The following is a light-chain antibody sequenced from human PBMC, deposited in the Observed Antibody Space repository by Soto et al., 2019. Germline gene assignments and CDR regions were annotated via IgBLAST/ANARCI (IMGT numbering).Light chain of an antibody. J-gene: IGLJ2*01. CDR1: SSDVGGYNY. CDR3: SSYTSSSTRGV. V-gene: IGLV2-14*01. Sequence: QSALTQPASVSGSPGQSITISCTGTSSDVGGYNYVSWYQQHPGKAPKLMIYEVSNRPSGVSNRFSGSKSGNTASLTIPGLQGEYVGDYYCSSYTSSSTRGVFGGGTKLTVL. CDR2: EVS.